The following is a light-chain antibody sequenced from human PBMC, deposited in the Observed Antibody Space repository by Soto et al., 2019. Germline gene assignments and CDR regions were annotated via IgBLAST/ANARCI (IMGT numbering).Light chain of an antibody. CDR3: QQRSNWPLT. J-gene: IGKJ3*01. CDR1: QSVSSY. Sequence: EIVLTQSPATLSLSPGERATLSCRASQSVSSYLAWYQQKPGQAPRLLIYDASNRATGIPARFSGSGSGTDFTLTISSLEPEDFAVYYCQQRSNWPLTFGP. CDR2: DAS. V-gene: IGKV3-11*01.